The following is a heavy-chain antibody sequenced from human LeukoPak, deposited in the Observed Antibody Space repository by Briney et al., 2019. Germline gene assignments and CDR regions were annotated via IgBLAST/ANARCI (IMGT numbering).Heavy chain of an antibody. CDR2: INPGGTET. D-gene: IGHD6-19*01. J-gene: IGHJ4*02. V-gene: IGHV3-7*01. CDR3: GRFGYVAGVDL. Sequence: GGSLRLSCAASGFSLSTYWVMWVRQAPGTGLEWVANINPGGTETYYVEPVKGRFTISGDNAKNLVYLQMNSLRAEDSAVYHCGRFGYVAGVDLWGQGTLVTVSS. CDR1: GFSLSTYW.